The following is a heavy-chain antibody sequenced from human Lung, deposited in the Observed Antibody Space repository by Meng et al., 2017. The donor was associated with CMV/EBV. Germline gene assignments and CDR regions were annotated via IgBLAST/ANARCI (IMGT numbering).Heavy chain of an antibody. V-gene: IGHV3-74*01. D-gene: IGHD4-11*01. CDR2: INSDGSST. CDR3: ASSEYSNRFDF. CDR1: GVTFRNYY. J-gene: IGHJ4*02. Sequence: GXSXKISCAVTGVTFRNYYMHWVRQAPGKGLVWVSRINSDGSSTHYADSVKGRFSISRDNAKNTLHLQVNSLRAEDTAVYYCASSEYSNRFDFWGRGTLVXVSS.